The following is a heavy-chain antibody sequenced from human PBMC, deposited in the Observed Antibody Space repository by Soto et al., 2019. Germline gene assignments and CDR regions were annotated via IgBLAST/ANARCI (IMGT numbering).Heavy chain of an antibody. V-gene: IGHV3-7*01. J-gene: IGHJ4*02. CDR3: ASLAYCGGDC. Sequence: EVQLVESGGGLVQPGGSLRLSCAASGFAFSAYWMTWVRQAPGKGLEWVANIKQDGSEKYYVDSVRGRFTVSRDNAKNSLYLQINRLRAEDTAIYYCASLAYCGGDCWGQGTLVTVSS. CDR2: IKQDGSEK. CDR1: GFAFSAYW. D-gene: IGHD2-21*01.